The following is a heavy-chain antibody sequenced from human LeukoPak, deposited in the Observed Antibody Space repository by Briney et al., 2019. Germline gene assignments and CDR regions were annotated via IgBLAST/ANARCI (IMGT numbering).Heavy chain of an antibody. CDR2: IIPIFGTA. CDR1: GGTFSSYA. V-gene: IGHV1-69*13. Sequence: ASVKVSCKASGGTFSSYAISWVRQAPGQGLEWMGGIIPIFGTANYAQKFQGKVTITADESTSTAYMELSSLRSEDTAVYYCARDALYCSGGSCHPRSRFDPWGQGTRVTVSS. D-gene: IGHD2-15*01. CDR3: ARDALYCSGGSCHPRSRFDP. J-gene: IGHJ5*02.